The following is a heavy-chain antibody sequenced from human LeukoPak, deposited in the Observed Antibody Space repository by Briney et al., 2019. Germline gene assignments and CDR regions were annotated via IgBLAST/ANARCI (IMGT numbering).Heavy chain of an antibody. CDR2: IYTSGST. Sequence: PSETLSLTCTVSGGSISSGSYYWSWIRQPAGKGLEWNGRIYTSGSTNYNPSLKSRVTISVDTSKNQFSLKLSSVTAADTAVYYCARDTNIAVAGINPYYYYYMDVWGKGTTVTVSS. D-gene: IGHD6-19*01. J-gene: IGHJ6*03. V-gene: IGHV4-61*02. CDR3: ARDTNIAVAGINPYYYYYMDV. CDR1: GGSISSGSYY.